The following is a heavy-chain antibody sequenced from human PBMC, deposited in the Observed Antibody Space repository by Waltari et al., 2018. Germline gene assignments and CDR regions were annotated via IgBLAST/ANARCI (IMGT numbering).Heavy chain of an antibody. CDR2: MTYGGNT. CDR3: ARRSRDSSGHFYSDY. V-gene: IGHV4-39*01. J-gene: IGHJ4*02. Sequence: LQLQESGPGLVKPSETLSLTCSVSGDPILSKTYPWAGIRQPPGDGLEGIATMTYGGNTFYKPSLKSRITLSMDTSKNQFSLVLTSVTAADTAVYYCARRSRDSSGHFYSDYWGQGTLVTVSS. D-gene: IGHD3-22*01. CDR1: GDPILSKTYP.